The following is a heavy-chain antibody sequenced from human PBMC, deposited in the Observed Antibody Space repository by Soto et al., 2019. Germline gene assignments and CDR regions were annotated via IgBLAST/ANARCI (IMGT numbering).Heavy chain of an antibody. CDR3: ATAAPVRHSPRRSFDF. V-gene: IGHV3-7*01. Sequence: EVQLVESGGDSVQPGGSLRLSCGASGFTLSTYWMNWVRQAPGKGLEWVSNIDQNGSERNYVDSVKGRFNISRDNARNSLFLHMNILRAEDTAVYYCATAAPVRHSPRRSFDFWGQGTLVTVSS. CDR1: GFTLSTYW. CDR2: IDQNGSER. D-gene: IGHD6-13*01. J-gene: IGHJ4*02.